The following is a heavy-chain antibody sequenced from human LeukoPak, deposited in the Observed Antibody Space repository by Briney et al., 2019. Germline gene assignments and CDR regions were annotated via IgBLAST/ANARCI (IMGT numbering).Heavy chain of an antibody. CDR1: GYTLTNNW. Sequence: GESLKISCKISGYTLTNNWIGWVRQVPGKGLEWMVLIYPGYSDAKYSPSFQGQVTLSVDASISTAYLQLTGLRASDTAIYYCVRFALTSSLDHWGQGTLVTVSS. D-gene: IGHD6-13*01. CDR2: IYPGYSDA. V-gene: IGHV5-51*01. J-gene: IGHJ5*02. CDR3: VRFALTSSLDH.